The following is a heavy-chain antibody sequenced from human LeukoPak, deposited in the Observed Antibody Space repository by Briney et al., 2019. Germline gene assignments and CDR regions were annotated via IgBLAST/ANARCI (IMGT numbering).Heavy chain of an antibody. CDR2: ISGSGGST. D-gene: IGHD3-3*01. V-gene: IGHV3-23*01. Sequence: PGGSLRLSCAASGFTFSNYAMSWVRQAPGKGLEWVSVISGSGGSTFYADSVKGRFTISRDNAKNTLYLQMNSLRAEDTAVYYCARDKRIWSGYYGYFDYWGQGTLVTVSS. CDR1: GFTFSNYA. J-gene: IGHJ4*02. CDR3: ARDKRIWSGYYGYFDY.